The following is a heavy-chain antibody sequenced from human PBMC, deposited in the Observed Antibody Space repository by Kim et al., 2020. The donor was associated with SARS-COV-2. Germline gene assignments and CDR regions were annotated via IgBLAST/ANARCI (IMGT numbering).Heavy chain of an antibody. CDR3: ARHGDWRFLEWLPLESYYYYGMDV. CDR2: IYYSGST. D-gene: IGHD3-3*01. Sequence: SETLSLTCTVSGGSISSYYWSWIRQPPGKGLEWIGYIYYSGSTNYNPSLKSRVTISVDTSKNQFSLKLSSVTAADTAVYYCARHGDWRFLEWLPLESYYYYGMDVWGQGTTVTVSS. CDR1: GGSISSYY. J-gene: IGHJ6*02. V-gene: IGHV4-59*08.